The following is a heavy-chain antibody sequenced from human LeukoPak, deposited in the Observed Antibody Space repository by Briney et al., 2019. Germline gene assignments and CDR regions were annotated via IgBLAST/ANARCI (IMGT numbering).Heavy chain of an antibody. V-gene: IGHV4-31*03. CDR2: IYYSGST. J-gene: IGHJ4*02. Sequence: SETLSLTCTVSGGSISSGGYYWSWIRQHPGKGLEWIGYIYYSGSTYYNPSLKSRVTISVDTSKNRFSLKLSSVTAADTAVYYCARTRRGVIDYWGQGTLVTVSS. CDR1: GGSISSGGYY. D-gene: IGHD3-3*01. CDR3: ARTRRGVIDY.